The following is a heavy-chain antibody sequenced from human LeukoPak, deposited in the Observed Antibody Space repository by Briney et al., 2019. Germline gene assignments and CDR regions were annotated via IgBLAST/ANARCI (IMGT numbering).Heavy chain of an antibody. Sequence: PSETLSLTCTVSGGSISGYYWSWIRQPAGKGLEWIGRTYTSGSINYNPSLKSRVTMSVDTSKNQFSLKLSSVTAADTAVYYCVRGGSYYGPSDWGQGTLVTVSS. V-gene: IGHV4-4*07. J-gene: IGHJ4*02. D-gene: IGHD3-10*01. CDR3: VRGGSYYGPSD. CDR1: GGSISGYY. CDR2: TYTSGSI.